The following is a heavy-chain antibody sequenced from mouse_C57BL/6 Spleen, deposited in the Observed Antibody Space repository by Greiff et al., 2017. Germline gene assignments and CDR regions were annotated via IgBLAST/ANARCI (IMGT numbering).Heavy chain of an antibody. J-gene: IGHJ4*01. D-gene: IGHD1-1*02. V-gene: IGHV1-82*01. CDR3: ATLLWPTRDYYAMDY. CDR2: IYPGDGDT. Sequence: VQLQQSGPELVKPGASVKISCKASGYAFSSSWMNWVKQRPGKGLEWIGRIYPGDGDTNYNGKFKGKATLTADKSSSTAYMQLSSLTSEDSAVYFCATLLWPTRDYYAMDYWGQGTSVTVSS. CDR1: GYAFSSSW.